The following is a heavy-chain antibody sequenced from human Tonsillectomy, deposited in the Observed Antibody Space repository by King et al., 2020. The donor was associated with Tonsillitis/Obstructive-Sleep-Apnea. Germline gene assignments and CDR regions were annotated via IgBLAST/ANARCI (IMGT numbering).Heavy chain of an antibody. J-gene: IGHJ4*02. D-gene: IGHD2-2*01. CDR2: FDPEDGET. V-gene: IGHV1-24*01. CDR1: GYTLTELS. CDR3: ETGVDIVVVPAVAIGYYFDY. Sequence: QLVQSGAEVKKPGASVKVSCKVSGYTLTELSMHWVRQAPGKGLEWMGGFDPEDGETIYAQKFQGRVTMTEDTSTDTAYMELSSLRSVDTAVYYCETGVDIVVVPAVAIGYYFDYWGQGTLVTVSS.